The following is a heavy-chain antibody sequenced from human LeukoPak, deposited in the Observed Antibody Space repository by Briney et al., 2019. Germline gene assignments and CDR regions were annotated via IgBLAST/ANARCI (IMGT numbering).Heavy chain of an antibody. CDR2: ISGSSDET. CDR3: AKDEAYCGGDCTAEYFQH. CDR1: GYTFSSYG. Sequence: QPGGSLRLSCAASGYTFSSYGMTWVRQAPGKGLEWVSGISGSSDETAYAESVKGRFTISRDNSKNTLYLQMNSLRAEDTAVYYCAKDEAYCGGDCTAEYFQHWGQGTLVTVSS. D-gene: IGHD2-21*02. J-gene: IGHJ1*01. V-gene: IGHV3-23*01.